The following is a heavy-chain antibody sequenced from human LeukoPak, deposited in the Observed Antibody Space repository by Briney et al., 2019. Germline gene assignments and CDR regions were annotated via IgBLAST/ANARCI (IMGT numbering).Heavy chain of an antibody. CDR1: GFTFGDYG. CDR2: IGSGGRT. J-gene: IGHJ4*02. CDR3: AKDGNWARFED. Sequence: GGSLRLSCVASGFTFGDYGMSWVRQAPGKGLEWVSGIGSGGRTYYADSVEGRFTVSRDNSKNTVFLLMNSLSADDSATYYCAKDGNWARFEDWGQGTLVTVSS. V-gene: IGHV3-23*01. D-gene: IGHD7-27*01.